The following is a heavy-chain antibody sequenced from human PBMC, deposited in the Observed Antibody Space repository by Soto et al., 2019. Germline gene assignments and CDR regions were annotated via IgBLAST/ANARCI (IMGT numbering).Heavy chain of an antibody. CDR2: IIRDGSTT. J-gene: IGHJ4*02. CDR3: ARGINGDYGSDY. CDR1: GFTFSSYW. Sequence: EVQLVESGGGLVQPGGSLRLSCAASGFTFSSYWMHWVRQAPGKGLVWVSRIIRDGSTTNYSDSVKGRFTISRDNAKNTLYLQMNSLRAEDTAVYYWARGINGDYGSDYWGQGTLVTVSS. D-gene: IGHD4-17*01. V-gene: IGHV3-74*01.